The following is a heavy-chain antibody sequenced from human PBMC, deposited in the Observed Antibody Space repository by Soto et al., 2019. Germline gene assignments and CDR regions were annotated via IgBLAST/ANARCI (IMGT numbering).Heavy chain of an antibody. CDR2: ISGKAYVWTT. D-gene: IGHD3-3*01. CDR1: GFTFGAYA. Sequence: GCSLRLSCTASGFTFGAYAMSWVRKAPGQGLERVGFISGKAYVWTTEYAASVKGRFTISRDDSKSIAYLQMNSLKTEDTAVYYCTRDKPYYDFWSGYSPVYYYGMDVWGQGTTVTVSS. J-gene: IGHJ6*02. CDR3: TRDKPYYDFWSGYSPVYYYGMDV. V-gene: IGHV3-49*04.